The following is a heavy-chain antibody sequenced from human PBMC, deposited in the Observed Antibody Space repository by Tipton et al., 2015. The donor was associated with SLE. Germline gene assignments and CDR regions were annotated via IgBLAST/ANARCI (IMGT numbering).Heavy chain of an antibody. CDR1: GGSFSSFA. CDR3: AREGRSGYQPAYRFAY. J-gene: IGHJ4*02. V-gene: IGHV1-69*01. D-gene: IGHD3-3*01. CDR2: IIPMFGTS. Sequence: QVQLVQSGAEVKKPGSSVKVSCKVSGGSFSSFAISWVRQSPGQGLEWVGGIIPMFGTSTYAQKFQDRVTFTADEATSTAYMELTGLKSEDTAVYYCAREGRSGYQPAYRFAYWGQGALVTVSS.